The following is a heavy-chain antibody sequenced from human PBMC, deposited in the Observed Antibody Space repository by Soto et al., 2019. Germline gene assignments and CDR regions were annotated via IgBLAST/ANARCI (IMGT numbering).Heavy chain of an antibody. CDR3: ARHNGPLYVGYYYDMDV. J-gene: IGHJ6*02. CDR1: GGSFSGYY. CDR2: INHSGST. Sequence: PSETLSLTCAVFGGSFSGYYWNWVRQAPGKGLEWIGEINHSGSTNYYWSLKSRVTISVDTSRNQFSLKLSSVTAADTAVYYCARHNGPLYVGYYYDMDVWGQGTTVTVSS. V-gene: IGHV4-34*01. D-gene: IGHD3-16*01.